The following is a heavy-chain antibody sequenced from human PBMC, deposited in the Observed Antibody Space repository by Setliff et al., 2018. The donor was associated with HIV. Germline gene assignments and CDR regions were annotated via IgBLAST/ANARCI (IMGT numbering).Heavy chain of an antibody. D-gene: IGHD2-21*01. CDR3: ARIRRASGYLDY. J-gene: IGHJ4*02. CDR1: GGSISSSSYY. CDR2: IYYSGST. Sequence: SETLSLTCTVSGGSISSSSYYWAWIRQPPGKGLEWIGSIYYSGSTYYNPSLKSRVTISADTSKNPFSLKLTSVTAADTAVYFCARIRRASGYLDYWGQGTLVTVSS. V-gene: IGHV4-39*07.